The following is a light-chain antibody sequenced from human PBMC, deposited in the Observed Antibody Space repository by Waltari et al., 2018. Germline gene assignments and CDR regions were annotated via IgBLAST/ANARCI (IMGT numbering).Light chain of an antibody. Sequence: IVLSQSPGTLSLSHGERATLFCRASQSVSSSYLAWYQQKPGQAPRLLIYGASSRATGIPDRFSGSGSGTDFTLTISRLEPEDFAVYYCQQYGSSRWTFGQGTKVEIK. CDR1: QSVSSSY. V-gene: IGKV3-20*01. CDR2: GAS. CDR3: QQYGSSRWT. J-gene: IGKJ1*01.